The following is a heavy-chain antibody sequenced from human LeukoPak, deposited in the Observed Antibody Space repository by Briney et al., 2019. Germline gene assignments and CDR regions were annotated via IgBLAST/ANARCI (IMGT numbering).Heavy chain of an antibody. D-gene: IGHD3-22*01. CDR3: ARVEGGYYYGSSGYSEFDY. Sequence: AGGSLRLSCAASGFTFSSYWMHWVRQAPGKGLVWVSRINSDGSSTSYADSVKGRFTISRDNAKNTLYLQMNSLRAEDTAVYYCARVEGGYYYGSSGYSEFDYWGQGTLVTVSS. V-gene: IGHV3-74*01. CDR2: INSDGSST. J-gene: IGHJ4*02. CDR1: GFTFSSYW.